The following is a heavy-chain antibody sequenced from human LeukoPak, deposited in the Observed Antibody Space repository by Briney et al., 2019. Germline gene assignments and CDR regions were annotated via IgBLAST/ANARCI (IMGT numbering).Heavy chain of an antibody. D-gene: IGHD6-6*01. V-gene: IGHV3-74*01. CDR3: AKDYDSSSTNWFDP. Sequence: GGSLRLSCAASGLTFSSHWMHWVRQAPGKGLVWVSRITNDGSSTTYADSVKGRFTISRDNAKNMLYLQVNSLRAEDTAVYYCAKDYDSSSTNWFDPWGQGTLVTVSS. CDR2: ITNDGSST. CDR1: GLTFSSHW. J-gene: IGHJ5*02.